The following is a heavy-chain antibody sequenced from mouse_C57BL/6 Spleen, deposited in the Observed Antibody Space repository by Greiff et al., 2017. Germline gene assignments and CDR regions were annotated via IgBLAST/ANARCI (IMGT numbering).Heavy chain of an antibody. V-gene: IGHV1-69*01. Sequence: QVQLQQPGAELVMPGASVKLSCKASGYTFTSYWMHWVKQRPGQGLEWIGEIDPSDSYTNYNQKFKGKSTLTVDKSSSTAYMQLSSLTSEDSAVYYCAAGDHWYFDVWGTGTTVTVSS. CDR1: GYTFTSYW. D-gene: IGHD3-3*01. CDR3: AAGDHWYFDV. CDR2: IDPSDSYT. J-gene: IGHJ1*03.